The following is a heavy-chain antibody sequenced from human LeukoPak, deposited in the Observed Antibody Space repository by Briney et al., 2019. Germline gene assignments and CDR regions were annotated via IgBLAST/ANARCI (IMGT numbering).Heavy chain of an antibody. CDR2: ISYDGNTK. D-gene: IGHD1-26*01. V-gene: IGHV3-30*03. Sequence: PGGSLRLSCAASGFTFRYYGMHWVRQAPGKGLEWVAVISYDGNTKYYADSVKGRFTISRDNAKNSLYLQMNSLSAEDTAVYYCARWSPQSYGKYYLDSWGQGTLVTVSS. J-gene: IGHJ4*02. CDR1: GFTFRYYG. CDR3: ARWSPQSYGKYYLDS.